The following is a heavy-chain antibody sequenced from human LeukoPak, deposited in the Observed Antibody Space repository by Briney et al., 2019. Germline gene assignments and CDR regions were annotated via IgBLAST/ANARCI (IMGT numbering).Heavy chain of an antibody. CDR2: INPNSGGT. CDR1: GYTFTGYY. J-gene: IGHJ4*02. V-gene: IGHV1-2*02. CDR3: ARVGGNGYNYFDY. Sequence: ASVKVSCTASGYTFTGYYMHCVRQAPGQGLEWMGWINPNSGGTNYAQKFQGRVTMTRDTSISTAYMELSRLRSDDTAVYYCARVGGNGYNYFDYWGQGTLVTVSS. D-gene: IGHD5-24*01.